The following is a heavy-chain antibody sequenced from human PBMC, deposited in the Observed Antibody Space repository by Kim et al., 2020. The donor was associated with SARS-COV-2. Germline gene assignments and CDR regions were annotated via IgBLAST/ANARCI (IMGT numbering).Heavy chain of an antibody. D-gene: IGHD3-10*01. CDR2: ISYDGRNK. J-gene: IGHJ6*02. V-gene: IGHV3-30-3*01. Sequence: GGSLRLSCAASGVTFDNSAMNWVRQAPGKGLEWVAVISYDGRNKAYADSVEGRFTISRDNSKSTLSLQMNSLRVEDTAVYYCARGNYFESVSLSDYYNGMDVWGRGTTVTVSS. CDR3: ARGNYFESVSLSDYYNGMDV. CDR1: GVTFDNSA.